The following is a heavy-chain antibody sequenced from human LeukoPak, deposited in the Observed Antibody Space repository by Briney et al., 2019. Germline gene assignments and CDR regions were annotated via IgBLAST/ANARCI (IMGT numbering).Heavy chain of an antibody. J-gene: IGHJ4*02. CDR3: ARQSDYYDSSDTFDY. CDR1: GGSISSSSYY. V-gene: IGHV4-39*01. CDR2: TYYSGST. D-gene: IGHD3-22*01. Sequence: PSETLSLTCTVSGGSISSSSYYWGWIRQPPGKGLEWIGSTYYSGSTYYNPSLKSRITISVDTSKNQFSLKLSSVTAADTAVYYCARQSDYYDSSDTFDYWGQGTLVTVSS.